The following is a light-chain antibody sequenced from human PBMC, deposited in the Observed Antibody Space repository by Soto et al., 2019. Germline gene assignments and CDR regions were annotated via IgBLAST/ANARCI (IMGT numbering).Light chain of an antibody. Sequence: QSALTQPPSASGSPGQSVTISCTGTSSDVGGYNYVSWYQQHPGNAPKLMISEVSKRPSGVPDRFSGSKSGNTASLTVSGLQDEDEADYYCRSYAGSNNYVFGTGTKLTVL. CDR3: RSYAGSNNYV. CDR1: SSDVGGYNY. V-gene: IGLV2-8*01. J-gene: IGLJ1*01. CDR2: EVS.